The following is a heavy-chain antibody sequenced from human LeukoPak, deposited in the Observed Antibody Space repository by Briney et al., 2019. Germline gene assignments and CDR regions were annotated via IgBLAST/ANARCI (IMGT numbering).Heavy chain of an antibody. CDR3: AKDLLAATIDYYFDY. CDR2: ISGSGGRT. Sequence: PGGSLRLSCAASGFTFSSYAMSWVRQAPGKGLEWVSVISGSGGRTYYADSVKGRFTTSRDNSKNTLYVQMNSLRAEDTAVYYCAKDLLAATIDYYFDYWGQGTLVTVSS. J-gene: IGHJ4*02. CDR1: GFTFSSYA. V-gene: IGHV3-23*01. D-gene: IGHD5-12*01.